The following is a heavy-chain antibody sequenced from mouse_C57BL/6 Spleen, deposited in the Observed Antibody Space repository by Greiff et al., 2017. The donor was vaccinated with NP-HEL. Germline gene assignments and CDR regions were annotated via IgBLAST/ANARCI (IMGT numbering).Heavy chain of an antibody. CDR1: GYSFTSYY. V-gene: IGHV1-66*01. J-gene: IGHJ3*01. D-gene: IGHD4-1*01. CDR3: ARGGTGPGFAY. Sequence: QVQLQQSGPELVKPGASVKISCKASGYSFTSYYIHWVKQRPGQGLEWIGWIYPGSGNTKYNEKFKGKATLTADTSSSTAYMQLSSLTSEDSAVYYCARGGTGPGFAYWGQGTLVTVSA. CDR2: IYPGSGNT.